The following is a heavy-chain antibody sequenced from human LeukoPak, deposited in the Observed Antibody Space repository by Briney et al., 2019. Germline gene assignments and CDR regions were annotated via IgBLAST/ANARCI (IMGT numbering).Heavy chain of an antibody. CDR3: AKPEGNFWSGFHY. CDR2: IWYDGKNK. Sequence: GMSLRLSCTASGFTLSDYGMHWVRQAPGKGLEWVAVIWYDGKNKYYADSVKGRFTISRDNSKYTMYLQLNSLRVEDTAVYYCAKPEGNFWSGFHYWGQGTLVTVSS. D-gene: IGHD3-3*01. J-gene: IGHJ4*02. CDR1: GFTLSDYG. V-gene: IGHV3-33*06.